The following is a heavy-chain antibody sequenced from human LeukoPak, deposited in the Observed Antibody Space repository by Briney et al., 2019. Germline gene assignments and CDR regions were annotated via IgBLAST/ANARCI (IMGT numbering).Heavy chain of an antibody. Sequence: PGGSLRLSCAASGFTFSTYWMTWVRQAPGKGLEWIGEINHSGSTNYNPSLKSRVTISVDTSKNQFSLKLSSVTAADTAVYYCARGFRSNYYGSGSYLDYWGQGTLVTVSS. CDR2: INHSGST. J-gene: IGHJ4*02. D-gene: IGHD3-10*01. CDR1: GFTFSTYW. V-gene: IGHV4-34*01. CDR3: ARGFRSNYYGSGSYLDY.